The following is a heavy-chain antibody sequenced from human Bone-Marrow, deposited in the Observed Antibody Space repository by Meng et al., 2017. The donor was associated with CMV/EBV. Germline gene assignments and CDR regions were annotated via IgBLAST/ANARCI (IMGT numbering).Heavy chain of an antibody. CDR2: MYYSGST. J-gene: IGHJ5*02. CDR3: ARGNTRMGSWFDP. V-gene: IGHV4-39*02. Sequence: GSLRLSCTVSGGSITSRSHYWGWIRQPPGKGLEWIGNMYYSGSTFYSPPLKSRVTISVDTSKNHFSLKLSSVTAADMAVYYCARGNTRMGSWFDPWGQGTLVTVSP. CDR1: GGSITSRSHY. D-gene: IGHD3-16*01.